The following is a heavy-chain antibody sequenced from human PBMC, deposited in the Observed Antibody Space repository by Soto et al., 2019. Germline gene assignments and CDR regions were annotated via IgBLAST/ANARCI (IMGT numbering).Heavy chain of an antibody. CDR2: INPNSGGT. V-gene: IGHV1-2*04. J-gene: IGHJ3*02. D-gene: IGHD2-8*01. CDR1: GYTFTGYY. CDR3: ARGGRKYCTNGVCPDGNAFDI. Sequence: ASVKVSCKASGYTFTGYYMHWVRQAPGQGLEWMGWINPNSGGTNYAQKFQGWVTMTRDTSISKAYMELSRLRTDDTAVYYCARGGRKYCTNGVCPDGNAFDIWGQGTMVTVSS.